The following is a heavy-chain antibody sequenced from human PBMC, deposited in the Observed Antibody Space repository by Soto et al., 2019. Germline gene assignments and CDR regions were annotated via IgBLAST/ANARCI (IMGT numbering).Heavy chain of an antibody. V-gene: IGHV1-2*04. D-gene: IGHD1-26*01. CDR2: INPNSGGT. CDR3: ATWGGKTSGSYRTDYYYYGMDV. J-gene: IGHJ6*02. CDR1: GYTFTGYY. Sequence: WASVKVSCKASGYTFTGYYMHWVRQAPGQGLEWMGWINPNSGGTNYAQKFQGWVTMTRDTSISTAYMELSRLRSDDTAVYYCATWGGKTSGSYRTDYYYYGMDVWGQGTTVTVSS.